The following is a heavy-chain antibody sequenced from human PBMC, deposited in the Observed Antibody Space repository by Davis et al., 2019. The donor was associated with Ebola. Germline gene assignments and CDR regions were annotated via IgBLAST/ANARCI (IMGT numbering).Heavy chain of an antibody. D-gene: IGHD3-22*01. Sequence: MPSETLSLTCTVSGGAISSGGHYGSWIRQHPGKGLEWIGNIYYRGSTPYNPSLKSRVAISVGTSKNQFSLKLSSVTAADTAVYYCARSPKYYYDSSGYYYRPYYFDYWGQGTLVTVSS. CDR2: IYYRGST. CDR1: GGAISSGGHY. CDR3: ARSPKYYYDSSGYYYRPYYFDY. V-gene: IGHV4-39*01. J-gene: IGHJ4*02.